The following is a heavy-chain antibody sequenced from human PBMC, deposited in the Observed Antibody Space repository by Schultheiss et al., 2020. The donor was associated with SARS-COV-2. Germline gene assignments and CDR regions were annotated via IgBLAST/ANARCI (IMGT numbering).Heavy chain of an antibody. J-gene: IGHJ4*02. CDR1: GFSLSTSGMC. V-gene: IGHV2-70*11. Sequence: SGPTLVKPTQTLTLTCSFSGFSLSTSGMCVSWIRQPPGKALEWLARIDWDGDKHYRTSLKTRLTISKDTSKNQVVLTMTRMDTVDTATYYCARTYGTTVTARSYCDYWGQGTLVTVSS. D-gene: IGHD4-17*01. CDR2: IDWDGDK. CDR3: ARTYGTTVTARSYCDY.